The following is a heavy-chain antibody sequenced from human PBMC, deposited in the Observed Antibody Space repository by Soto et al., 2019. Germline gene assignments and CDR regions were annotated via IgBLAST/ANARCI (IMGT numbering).Heavy chain of an antibody. CDR2: IYYSGST. Sequence: PSGTLSLTCTVPGGSISIYYWSWSRQPQGKGLEWIGYIYYSGSTNYNPSLKRRVTISVDTSKNQFSLKLSSVTAADTAVYYCAREHYYGSGSYYNDWFEPRGQGTLVTVSS. V-gene: IGHV4-59*01. CDR3: AREHYYGSGSYYNDWFEP. J-gene: IGHJ5*02. D-gene: IGHD3-10*01. CDR1: GGSISIYY.